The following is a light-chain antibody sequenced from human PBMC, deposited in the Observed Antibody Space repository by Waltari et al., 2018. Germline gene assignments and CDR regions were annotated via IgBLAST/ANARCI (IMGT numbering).Light chain of an antibody. CDR1: SPNIGTGYD. Sequence: QSVLTQPPSVSGAPGQRVTISCTGSSPNIGTGYDVPWYQQLPGTAPKLLIHVNNNRPSGVPDRFSGSKSGTSASLAITGLQAEDEADYYCQSYDKSLSGVVFGGGTKLTVV. J-gene: IGLJ2*01. V-gene: IGLV1-40*01. CDR3: QSYDKSLSGVV. CDR2: VNN.